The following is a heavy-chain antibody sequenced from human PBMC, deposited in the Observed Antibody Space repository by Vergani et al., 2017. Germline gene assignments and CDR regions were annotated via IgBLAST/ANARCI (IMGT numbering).Heavy chain of an antibody. V-gene: IGHV3-48*01. Sequence: EVQLVESGGGLVQPGGSLRLSCAASGFTFSSYSMNWVRQAPGKGLEWVSYISSSSSTIYYADSVKGRFTISRDNAKNSLYLQMNSLRAEDTAVYYCAKIVVGWGFDYWGQGTLVTVSS. CDR1: GFTFSSYS. CDR3: AKIVVGWGFDY. D-gene: IGHD2-15*01. CDR2: ISSSSSTI. J-gene: IGHJ4*02.